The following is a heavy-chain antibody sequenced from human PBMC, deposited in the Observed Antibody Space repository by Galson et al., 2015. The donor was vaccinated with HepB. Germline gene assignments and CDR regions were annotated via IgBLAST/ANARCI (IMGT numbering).Heavy chain of an antibody. CDR1: GFTFSDAW. CDR2: VKSRTFGGTA. CDR3: TTTVRPEDFVDY. J-gene: IGHJ4*02. V-gene: IGHV3-15*01. Sequence: SLRLSCAASGFTFSDAWMSWVRQAPGKGLEWVGRVKSRTFGGTADYGTPEKGRFTISRDDSKHTLSLLMNSLKTEDTAVYYCTTTVRPEDFVDYWGQGSLVTVSS. D-gene: IGHD1-14*01.